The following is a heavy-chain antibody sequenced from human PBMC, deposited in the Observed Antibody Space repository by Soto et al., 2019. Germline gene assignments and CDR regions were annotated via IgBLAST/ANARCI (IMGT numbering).Heavy chain of an antibody. Sequence: EVQLLESGGGLVQPGGSLRLSCAASGFTFSSYAMSWVRQAPGTGLEWVSAISGSGGSTYYADSVKGRFTISRDNFKHTLYLQMNSLRAEDTAVYYCAKAGGYDSSGYYRRAFDYWVLGTLFTVSS. CDR3: AKAGGYDSSGYYRRAFDY. CDR2: ISGSGGST. V-gene: IGHV3-23*01. J-gene: IGHJ4*02. D-gene: IGHD3-22*01. CDR1: GFTFSSYA.